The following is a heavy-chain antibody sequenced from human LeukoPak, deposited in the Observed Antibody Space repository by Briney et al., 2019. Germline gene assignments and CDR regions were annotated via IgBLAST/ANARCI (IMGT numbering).Heavy chain of an antibody. V-gene: IGHV4-34*01. J-gene: IGHJ6*02. Sequence: SETLSLICTVSGGSISSYYWSWIRQPPGKGLEWIGEINHSGSTNYNPSLKSRVTISVDTSKNQFPLKLSSVTAADTAVYYCARGKFVYYGMDVWGQGTTVTVSS. CDR3: ARGKFVYYGMDV. CDR1: GGSISSYY. CDR2: INHSGST. D-gene: IGHD3-16*01.